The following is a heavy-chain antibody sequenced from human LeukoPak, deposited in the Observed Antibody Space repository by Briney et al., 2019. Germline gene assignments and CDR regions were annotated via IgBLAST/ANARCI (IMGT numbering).Heavy chain of an antibody. CDR3: ARGPYYYDSSRNIYFDY. V-gene: IGHV3-21*01. D-gene: IGHD3-22*01. CDR1: GFTFSSCT. CDR2: ISSSSSYI. J-gene: IGHJ4*02. Sequence: PAGSLRLSCAASGFTFSSCTMNWVRQAPGKGLEWVSSISSSSSYIYYADSVKGRFTISRDNAKNSLYLQMNSLRAEDTAVYYCARGPYYYDSSRNIYFDYWGQGTLVTVSS.